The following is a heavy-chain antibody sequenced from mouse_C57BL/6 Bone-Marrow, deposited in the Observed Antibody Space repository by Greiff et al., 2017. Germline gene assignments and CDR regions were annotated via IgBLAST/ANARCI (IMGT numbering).Heavy chain of an antibody. CDR2: INPYNGGT. D-gene: IGHD1-1*01. CDR3: AREGLRGSSYDAMDY. V-gene: IGHV1-19*01. J-gene: IGHJ4*01. CDR1: GYTFTDYY. Sequence: EVQLQQSGPVLVKPGASVKMSCKASGYTFTDYYMNWVKQSHGKSLEWIGVINPYNGGTSYNQKFKGKATLTVDKSSSTAYMELNSLTSEDSAVYYCAREGLRGSSYDAMDYWGQGTSVTVSS.